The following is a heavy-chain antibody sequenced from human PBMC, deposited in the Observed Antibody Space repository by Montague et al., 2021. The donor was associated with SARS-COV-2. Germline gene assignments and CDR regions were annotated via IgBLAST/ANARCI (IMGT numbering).Heavy chain of an antibody. Sequence: SETLSLTCTVSGGSISSYYWSWIRQPPGKGLEWIGYIYYSGSTNYDPSLKSRVTISVDTSKNQFSLKLSSVTAADTAIYYCARQIMFWFDLWGQGTLVTVSS. J-gene: IGHJ5*02. V-gene: IGHV4-59*01. CDR2: IYYSGST. CDR3: ARQIMFWFDL. D-gene: IGHD3-16*01. CDR1: GGSISSYY.